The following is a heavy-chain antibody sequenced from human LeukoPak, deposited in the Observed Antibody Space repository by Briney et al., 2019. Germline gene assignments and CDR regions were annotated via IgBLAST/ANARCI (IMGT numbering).Heavy chain of an antibody. CDR3: AREVRYIFDY. CDR2: IKQDGSDK. D-gene: IGHD1-14*01. J-gene: IGHJ4*02. Sequence: GGSLRLSCAASGFTFSDSWMSWVRQAPGKGLEWVANIKQDGSDKYYVDSVKGRFTISRDNAKNSLYLQMNSLRAEDTAVYYCAREVRYIFDYWGQGTLVTVSS. CDR1: GFTFSDSW. V-gene: IGHV3-7*03.